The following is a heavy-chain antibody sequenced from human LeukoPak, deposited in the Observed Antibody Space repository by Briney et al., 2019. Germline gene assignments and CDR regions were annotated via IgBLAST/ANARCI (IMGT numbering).Heavy chain of an antibody. CDR3: ARDCGGGSCYGPYDAFDI. D-gene: IGHD2-15*01. V-gene: IGHV3-48*03. J-gene: IGHJ3*02. CDR1: GFAFSSQA. CDR2: ISSSGSTI. Sequence: QSGGSLRLSCAASGFAFSSQAMGWVRQAPGKGLEWVSVISSSGSTIYYADSVKGRFTISRDNAKNSLYLQMNSLRAEDTAVYYCARDCGGGSCYGPYDAFDIWGQGTMVTVSS.